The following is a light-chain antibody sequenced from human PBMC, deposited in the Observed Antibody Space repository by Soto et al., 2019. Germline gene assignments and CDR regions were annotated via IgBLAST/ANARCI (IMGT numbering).Light chain of an antibody. V-gene: IGKV2-30*01. Sequence: DVVMTQSPLSLPVTLGQPASISCRSSQGLVYSNGHTYLNRFQQRPGQSPRRIIYEVSNRDSGGPDRFSVSGSGTDFTPTISRVEAEDVGVYYCMHDTHWPFSFGQRTKVEIK. J-gene: IGKJ1*01. CDR3: MHDTHWPFS. CDR1: QGLVYSNGHTY. CDR2: EVS.